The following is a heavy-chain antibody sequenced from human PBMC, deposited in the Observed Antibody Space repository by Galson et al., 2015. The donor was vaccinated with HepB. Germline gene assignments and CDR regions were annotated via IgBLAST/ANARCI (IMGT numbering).Heavy chain of an antibody. CDR3: AREEQQLDDYYYYGMDV. J-gene: IGHJ6*02. D-gene: IGHD6-13*01. V-gene: IGHV3-30*04. CDR2: ISYDGSNK. CDR1: GFTFSSYA. Sequence: SLRLSCAASGFTFSSYAMHWVRQAPGKGLEWVAVISYDGSNKYYADSVKGRFTISRDNSKNTLYLQMNSLRAEDTAVYYCAREEQQLDDYYYYGMDVWGQGTTVTVSS.